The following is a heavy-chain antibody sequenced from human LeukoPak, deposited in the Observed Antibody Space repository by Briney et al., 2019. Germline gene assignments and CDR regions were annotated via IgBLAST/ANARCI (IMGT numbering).Heavy chain of an antibody. Sequence: KSGGSLRLSCAASGFTFSSYEMNWVRQAPGKGLEWVSYISSSGSTIYYADSVKGRFTISRDNAKNSLYLQMNSLRAEDTAVYYCAREGSTMIVVVYDAFDIWGQGTMVTVSS. CDR3: AREGSTMIVVVYDAFDI. CDR1: GFTFSSYE. CDR2: ISSSGSTI. V-gene: IGHV3-48*03. D-gene: IGHD3-22*01. J-gene: IGHJ3*02.